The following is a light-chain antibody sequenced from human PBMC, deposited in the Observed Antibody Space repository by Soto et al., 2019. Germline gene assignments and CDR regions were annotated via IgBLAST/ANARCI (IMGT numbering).Light chain of an antibody. J-gene: IGKJ4*01. CDR3: QQRSSWPLS. Sequence: EIVLTQSPATLSLSPGERATLSCRASQSVNSYLAWYQQKPGQAPRLLIYDAFNRATGIPARFSGSGSGTDFSLTISSLATEDQAVYYCQQRSSWPLSFGGGTKVEIK. CDR2: DAF. CDR1: QSVNSY. V-gene: IGKV3-11*01.